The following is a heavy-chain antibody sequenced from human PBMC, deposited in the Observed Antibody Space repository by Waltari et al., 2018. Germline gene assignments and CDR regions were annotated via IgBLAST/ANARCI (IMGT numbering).Heavy chain of an antibody. D-gene: IGHD5-18*01. CDR1: GLTFSSYV. J-gene: IGHJ4*02. V-gene: IGHV3-30-3*01. Sequence: QVQLVESGGGVVQPGRSLRLSCAASGLTFSSYVRPWARQAPGKGLEWVAVISYDGSNKYYADSVKGRFTISRDNSKNTLYLQMNSLRAEDTAVYYCARDNWRYSYGATFDYWGQGTLVTVSS. CDR2: ISYDGSNK. CDR3: ARDNWRYSYGATFDY.